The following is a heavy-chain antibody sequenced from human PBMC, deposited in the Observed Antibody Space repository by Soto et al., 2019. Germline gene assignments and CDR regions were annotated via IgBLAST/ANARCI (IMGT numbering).Heavy chain of an antibody. V-gene: IGHV1-69*01. CDR1: GGTFSNFA. CDR2: FIPIFGTL. D-gene: IGHD6-13*01. J-gene: IGHJ1*01. Sequence: QVQLVQSGDAVKKPGSSVKVSCKASGGTFSNFAISWVRQAPGHGLAWMGGFIPIFGTLNYAQRFQGRLTISADESTSTAYRELSRLRSDDTAGYYCARGDQLVLHWGQCTLVTVSS. CDR3: ARGDQLVLH.